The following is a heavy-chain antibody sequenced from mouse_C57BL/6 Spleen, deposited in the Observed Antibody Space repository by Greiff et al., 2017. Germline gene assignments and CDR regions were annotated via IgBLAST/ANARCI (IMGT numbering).Heavy chain of an antibody. J-gene: IGHJ2*01. CDR2: IYPGDGDT. CDR1: GYAFSSYW. Sequence: QVQLQQSGAELVKPGASVKISCKASGYAFSSYWMNWVKQRPGKGLEGIGQIYPGDGDTNYNGKFKGKATLTADKSSSTAYMQLSSLTSEDSAVYFCARRDYGSSSGGLDYWGQGTTLTVSS. CDR3: ARRDYGSSSGGLDY. V-gene: IGHV1-80*01. D-gene: IGHD1-1*01.